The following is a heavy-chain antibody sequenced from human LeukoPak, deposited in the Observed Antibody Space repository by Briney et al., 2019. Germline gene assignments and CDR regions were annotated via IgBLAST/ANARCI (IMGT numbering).Heavy chain of an antibody. D-gene: IGHD3-16*02. CDR1: GGTFSSYA. CDR2: MNPNSGNT. CDR3: ARGVRGDYVWGSYRYPDY. V-gene: IGHV1-8*02. Sequence: ASVKVSCKASGGTFSSYAISWVRQATGQGLEWMGWMNPNSGNTGYAQKFQGRVTMTRNTSISTAYMELSSLRSEDTAVYYCARGVRGDYVWGSYRYPDYWGQGTLVTVSS. J-gene: IGHJ4*02.